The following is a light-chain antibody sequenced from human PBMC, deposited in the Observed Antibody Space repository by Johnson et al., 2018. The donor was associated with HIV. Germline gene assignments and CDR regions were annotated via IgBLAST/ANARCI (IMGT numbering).Light chain of an antibody. CDR1: SSNIGNNY. CDR3: GTWDNSLGAHYV. J-gene: IGLJ1*01. CDR2: EKN. Sequence: HSVLTQPPSVSAAPGQKVTISCSGSSSNIGNNYVSWYQQLPGTAPKLLIYEKNKRPSGIPDRFSASKSGTSATLDITGLQTGDEADYYCGTWDNSLGAHYVVGSGTEVTVL. V-gene: IGLV1-51*02.